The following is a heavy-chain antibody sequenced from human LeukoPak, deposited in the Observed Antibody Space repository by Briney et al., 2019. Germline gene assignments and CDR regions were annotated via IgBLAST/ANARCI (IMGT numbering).Heavy chain of an antibody. CDR1: GGSFSGYY. V-gene: IGHV4-34*01. CDR2: INHSGST. Sequence: ASETLSLTCAVYGGSFSGYYWSWIRQPPGKGLEWIGEINHSGSTNYNPSLKSRVTISVDTSKNQFSLKLRSVTAADTAVYYCARGEYYYYYYMDVWGKGTTVTVSS. CDR3: ARGEYYYYYYMDV. J-gene: IGHJ6*03.